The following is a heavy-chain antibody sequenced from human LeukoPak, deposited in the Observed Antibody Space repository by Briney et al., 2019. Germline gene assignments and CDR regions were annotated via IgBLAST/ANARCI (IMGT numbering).Heavy chain of an antibody. J-gene: IGHJ5*02. D-gene: IGHD3-22*01. CDR2: IYYSGST. CDR3: ARDLSRRYYYDSSGHGWLDP. Sequence: NPSETLSLTCTVSGGSISSGGYYWSWIRQHPGKGLEWIGYIYYSGSTYYNPSLKSRVTISVDTSKNQFSLKLSSVTAADTAVYYCARDLSRRYYYDSSGHGWLDPWGQGTLVTVSS. CDR1: GGSISSGGYY. V-gene: IGHV4-31*03.